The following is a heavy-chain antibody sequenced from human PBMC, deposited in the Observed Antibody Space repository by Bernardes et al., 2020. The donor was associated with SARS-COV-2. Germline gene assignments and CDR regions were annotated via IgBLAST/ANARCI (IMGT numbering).Heavy chain of an antibody. CDR2: IGGDGGKT. CDR1: GFAFNSYA. Sequence: GGSLRLSRVASGFAFNSYAMNWVRQAPEKGLEWVSTIGGDGGKTYYMDSVKGRFTMSRDNSKNTVFLQMDSLRADDSAVYYCARGNYDFWSDFRSRRHYFGNWGQGTLVTVSS. D-gene: IGHD3-3*01. CDR3: ARGNYDFWSDFRSRRHYFGN. V-gene: IGHV3-23*01. J-gene: IGHJ4*02.